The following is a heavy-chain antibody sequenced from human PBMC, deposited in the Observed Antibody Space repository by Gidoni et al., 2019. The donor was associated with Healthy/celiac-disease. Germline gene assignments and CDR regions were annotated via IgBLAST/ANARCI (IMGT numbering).Heavy chain of an antibody. V-gene: IGHV3-23*04. CDR2: ISGSGGST. Sequence: EVQLVESGGGLVQPGGSLRPSFAASGFTFSSYAMSWVRQAPGKGLGWVSAISGSGGSTYYADSVKGRFTISRDNSKNTLYLQMNSLRAEDTAVYYCAKDRGVVVVAATSWGQGTLVTVSS. CDR3: AKDRGVVVVAATS. D-gene: IGHD2-15*01. J-gene: IGHJ4*02. CDR1: GFTFSSYA.